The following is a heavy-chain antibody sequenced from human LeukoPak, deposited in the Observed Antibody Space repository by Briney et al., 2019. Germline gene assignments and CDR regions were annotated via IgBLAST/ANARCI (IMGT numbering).Heavy chain of an antibody. D-gene: IGHD5-18*01. Sequence: SETLSLTCTVSGGSIFSYYWSWIRQPPGKGLEWMGYIYYSGSTNYNPSLRSRVTISVDTSKDQFSLRLTSVTAADTAMYYCARGGQLNWFDPWGQGTLVTVSS. V-gene: IGHV4-59*01. J-gene: IGHJ5*02. CDR1: GGSIFSYY. CDR3: ARGGQLNWFDP. CDR2: IYYSGST.